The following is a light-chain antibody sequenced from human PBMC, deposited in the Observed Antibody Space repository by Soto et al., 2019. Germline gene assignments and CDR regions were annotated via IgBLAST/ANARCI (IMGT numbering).Light chain of an antibody. CDR2: EDN. CDR3: CSYAGSTTPNWV. J-gene: IGLJ3*02. V-gene: IGLV2-23*01. Sequence: QSALTQPASVSGSPGQSITISCTGTSSDVGSYNLVSWYQQHPGKAPKLMIYEDNKRPSGVSNRFSGSKSGNTASLTISGLQAADESDYYCCSYAGSTTPNWVFGGGTKLTVL. CDR1: SSDVGSYNL.